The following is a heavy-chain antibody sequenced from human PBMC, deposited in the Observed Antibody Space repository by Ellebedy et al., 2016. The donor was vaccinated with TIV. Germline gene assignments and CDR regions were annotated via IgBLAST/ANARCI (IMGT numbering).Heavy chain of an antibody. D-gene: IGHD3-9*01. Sequence: AASVKVSCKASGYIFTTYGISWVRQAPGQGLEWMGWISAHNGNAHYAQRFQGRVTMTTDTSTSTAHMDLRSLSSDDNAVYYCARGLICYYSLDHWGQGTLVTVSP. CDR3: ARGLICYYSLDH. CDR2: ISAHNGNA. V-gene: IGHV1-18*04. J-gene: IGHJ4*02. CDR1: GYIFTTYG.